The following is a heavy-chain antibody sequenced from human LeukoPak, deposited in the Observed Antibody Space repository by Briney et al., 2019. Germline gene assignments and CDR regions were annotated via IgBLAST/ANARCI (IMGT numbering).Heavy chain of an antibody. J-gene: IGHJ4*02. V-gene: IGHV1-8*01. Sequence: GASVKVSCKASGYTFTSYDINWVRQATGQGLEWMGWMNPNSGNPGYAQKFQGRVTMTRNTSISTAYMELSSLRSEDTAVYYCARANTMVRGVIPYYWGQGTLVTVSS. CDR3: ARANTMVRGVIPYY. CDR1: GYTFTSYD. D-gene: IGHD3-10*01. CDR2: MNPNSGNP.